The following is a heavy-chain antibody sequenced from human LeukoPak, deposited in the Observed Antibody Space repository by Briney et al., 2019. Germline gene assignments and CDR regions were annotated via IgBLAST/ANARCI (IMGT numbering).Heavy chain of an antibody. Sequence: ASVKVSCKASGYTFTSYYMHWVRQAPGQGPEWMGRVNPSSGIANYAQRFQGRVTMTRDTSISTAYMELSGLTSDDTALYYCARGNARSWYFLYWGQGTLVTVSS. CDR2: VNPSSGIA. D-gene: IGHD6-13*01. CDR3: ARGNARSWYFLY. J-gene: IGHJ4*02. CDR1: GYTFTSYY. V-gene: IGHV1-2*06.